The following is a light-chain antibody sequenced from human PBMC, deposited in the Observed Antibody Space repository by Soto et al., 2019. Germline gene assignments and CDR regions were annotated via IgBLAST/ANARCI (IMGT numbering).Light chain of an antibody. J-gene: IGLJ1*01. V-gene: IGLV1-51*01. CDR1: LSNVAKND. CDR3: GTWDSSLGAFFV. CDR2: DNS. Sequence: QSVLTQPPSVSAAPGQKVTISCSGSLSNVAKNDVSWYQHLPGTAPKLLILDNSKRPSGIPDRFSGSKSGTSATLGITGLHTGDEGDYYCGTWDSSLGAFFVFGTGTKLTVL.